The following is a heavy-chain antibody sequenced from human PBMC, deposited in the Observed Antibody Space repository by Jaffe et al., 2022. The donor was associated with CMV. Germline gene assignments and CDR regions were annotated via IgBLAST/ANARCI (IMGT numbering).Heavy chain of an antibody. V-gene: IGHV3-23*01. CDR2: ISGSGGST. CDR3: AKDGRRADGYKGRNDY. J-gene: IGHJ4*02. CDR1: GFTFSSYA. D-gene: IGHD5-12*01. Sequence: EVQLLESGGGLVQPGGSLRLSCAASGFTFSSYAMSWVRQAPGKGLEWVSAISGSGGSTYYADSVKGRFTISRDNSKNTLYLQMNSLRAEDTAVYYCAKDGRRADGYKGRNDYWGQGTLVTVSS.